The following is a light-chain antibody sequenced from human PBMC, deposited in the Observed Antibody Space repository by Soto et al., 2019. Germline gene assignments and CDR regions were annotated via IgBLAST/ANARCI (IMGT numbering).Light chain of an antibody. J-gene: IGLJ1*01. CDR2: EVS. Sequence: QSALTQPASVSGSPGQSITISCTGTSSDVGGYNYVSWYQQHPGKAPKLMIYEVSNRPSGVSNRFSGSKSGNTASLTISGLQAEDEADYYCSSYTSRSPLDYAFGSGTKLTVL. CDR1: SSDVGGYNY. V-gene: IGLV2-14*01. CDR3: SSYTSRSPLDYA.